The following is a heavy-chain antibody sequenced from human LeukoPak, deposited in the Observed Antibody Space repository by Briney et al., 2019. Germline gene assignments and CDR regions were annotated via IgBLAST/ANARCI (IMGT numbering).Heavy chain of an antibody. CDR1: RFTFDDYA. V-gene: IGHV3-9*01. CDR2: ISWNSGSI. CDR3: AKDMYYDRFAFDI. J-gene: IGHJ3*02. D-gene: IGHD3-22*01. Sequence: PGGSLRLSCAASRFTFDDYAMHWVRQAPGKGLEWVSGISWNSGSIGYADSGKGRFTISRDNAKNSLYLQMNSLRAEDTALYYCAKDMYYDRFAFDIWGQGTMVTVSS.